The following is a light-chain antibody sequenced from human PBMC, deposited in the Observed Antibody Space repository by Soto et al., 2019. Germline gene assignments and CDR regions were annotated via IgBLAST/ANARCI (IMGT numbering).Light chain of an antibody. CDR3: MQAVQTLT. J-gene: IGKJ4*01. Sequence: DIVMTQSPLSLAVTLGEPASISCRSSQSALHSNGKTYLDWYLQKPGQSPQLLIYSASNRASGVPDRFSGSGSGTDFTLQISRVEAEDVGVYYCMQAVQTLTFGGGTRVEIK. CDR2: SAS. CDR1: QSALHSNGKTY. V-gene: IGKV2-28*01.